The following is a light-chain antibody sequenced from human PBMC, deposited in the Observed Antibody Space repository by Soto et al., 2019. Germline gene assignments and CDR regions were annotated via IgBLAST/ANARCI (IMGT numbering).Light chain of an antibody. CDR1: SSDVGGYNY. Sequence: QSALTQPASVSGSPGQSITISCTGTSSDVGGYNYVSWYQQHPGKAPKLMIYEVSNRPSGVSNRFSGSKSGNTASLTISGLQADDEANYYCCSYAGSSNVVFGGGTKLTVL. CDR3: CSYAGSSNVV. J-gene: IGLJ2*01. CDR2: EVS. V-gene: IGLV2-14*01.